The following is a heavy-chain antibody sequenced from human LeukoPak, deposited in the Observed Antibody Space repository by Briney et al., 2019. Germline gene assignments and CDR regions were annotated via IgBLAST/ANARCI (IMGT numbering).Heavy chain of an antibody. CDR3: ARFRCSSTSCVNYYYYYGMDV. J-gene: IGHJ6*02. CDR1: GYSFTSYW. V-gene: IGHV5-51*01. D-gene: IGHD2-2*01. CDR2: IYPGDSDT. Sequence: GESLQISCKGSGYSFTSYWIGWVRQMPGKGLEWMGIIYPGDSDTRYSPSFQGQVTISADKSISTAYLQWSSLKASDTAMYYCARFRCSSTSCVNYYYYYGMDVWGQGTTVTVSS.